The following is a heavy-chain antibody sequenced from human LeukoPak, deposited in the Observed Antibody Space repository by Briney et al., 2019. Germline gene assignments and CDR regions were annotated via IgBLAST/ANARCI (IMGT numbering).Heavy chain of an antibody. V-gene: IGHV3-66*01. CDR1: GFTVSSNY. CDR2: IYSGGST. Sequence: GGSLRLSCAASGFTVSSNYMSWVRQAPGKGLEWVSVIYSGGSTYYADSVKGRFTISRDNSKNTLYLQMNSLRAEDTAVYYCARRKSSSYHDYWGQGTLVTVSS. CDR3: ARRKSSSYHDY. J-gene: IGHJ4*02. D-gene: IGHD6-6*01.